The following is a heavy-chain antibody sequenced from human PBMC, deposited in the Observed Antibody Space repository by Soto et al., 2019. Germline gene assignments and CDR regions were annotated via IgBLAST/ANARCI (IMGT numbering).Heavy chain of an antibody. CDR2: TYYRSKWYN. D-gene: IGHD3-9*01. J-gene: IGHJ5*02. CDR1: GDSVSSNSAA. Sequence: SQTLSLTCAISGDSVSSNSAAWNWIRQSPSRGLEWLGRTYYRSKWYNDYAVSVKSRITINPDTSKNQFSLQLNSVTPEDTAVYYCARAHFDYDILTGYYNVHYNWSDPWGQGTPVTVSS. CDR3: ARAHFDYDILTGYYNVHYNWSDP. V-gene: IGHV6-1*01.